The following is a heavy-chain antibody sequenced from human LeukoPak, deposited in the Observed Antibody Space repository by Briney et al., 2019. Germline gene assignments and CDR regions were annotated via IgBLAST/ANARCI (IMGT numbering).Heavy chain of an antibody. CDR2: ISDSGHDT. Sequence: PGGSLRLSCAASGFTFPNYDMSWVRQAPGKGLEWVSTISDSGHDTSYADSVKGRFTISRDNSKNTLYLQMSSLRAEDTALYYCATGEHYFDFWGQGTLVTVSS. J-gene: IGHJ4*02. CDR3: ATGEHYFDF. D-gene: IGHD3-16*01. CDR1: GFTFPNYD. V-gene: IGHV3-23*01.